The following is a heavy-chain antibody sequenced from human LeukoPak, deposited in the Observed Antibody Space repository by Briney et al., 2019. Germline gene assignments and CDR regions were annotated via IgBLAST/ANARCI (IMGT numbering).Heavy chain of an antibody. CDR3: ARVEDYDILTGFDY. CDR1: GFTFRHYA. V-gene: IGHV3-48*01. Sequence: GSMRLSCTASGFTFRHYAMNCVRHAPGKGLEWVSYIGVGGSWFSQYYGDSVKGRFTISRDDAKNSVYLQMNSLRAEDTAVYYCARVEDYDILTGFDYWGQGTLVTVSS. D-gene: IGHD3-9*01. J-gene: IGHJ4*02. CDR2: IGVGGSWFSQ.